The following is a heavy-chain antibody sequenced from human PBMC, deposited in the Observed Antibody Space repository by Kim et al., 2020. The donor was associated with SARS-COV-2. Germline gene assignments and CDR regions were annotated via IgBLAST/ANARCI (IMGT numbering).Heavy chain of an antibody. J-gene: IGHJ6*01. CDR1: GGSISSSSYY. CDR2: IYYSGST. CDR3: ARQPPDGGSSITFYYYG. V-gene: IGHV4-39*01. Sequence: SETLSLICTVSGGSISSSSYYWGWIRQPPGKGLEWIGSIYYSGSTYYNPSLKSRVTISVDTSKNQFSLKLSSVTAADTAVYYCARQPPDGGSSITFYYYG. D-gene: IGHD6-6*01.